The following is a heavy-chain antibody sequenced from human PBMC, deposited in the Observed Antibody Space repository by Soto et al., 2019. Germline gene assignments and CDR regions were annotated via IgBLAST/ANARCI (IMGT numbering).Heavy chain of an antibody. D-gene: IGHD6-13*01. V-gene: IGHV1-69*01. CDR1: GGTFSSYA. Sequence: QVQLVQSGAEVKKPGSSVKVSCKASGGTFSSYAISWVRQAPGQGLEWMGGIIPIFGTANYAQKFQGRVTITADESTSTAYMELSSLRSDDTAVYYCARDLPRAGYSWWGGFDYWGQGTLVTVSS. CDR3: ARDLPRAGYSWWGGFDY. J-gene: IGHJ4*02. CDR2: IIPIFGTA.